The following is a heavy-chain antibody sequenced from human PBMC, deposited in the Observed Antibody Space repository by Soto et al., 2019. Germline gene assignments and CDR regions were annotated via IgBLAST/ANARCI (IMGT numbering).Heavy chain of an antibody. Sequence: PGGSLRLSCAASGFTFSSYAMGWVRQAPGKGLEWVSAISGSGGSTYYADSVKGRFTISRDNSKNTLYLQMNSLRAEDTAVYYCAKDPDGYSSGTFDYWGQGTLVTVSS. CDR1: GFTFSSYA. V-gene: IGHV3-23*01. CDR2: ISGSGGST. J-gene: IGHJ4*02. CDR3: AKDPDGYSSGTFDY. D-gene: IGHD6-19*01.